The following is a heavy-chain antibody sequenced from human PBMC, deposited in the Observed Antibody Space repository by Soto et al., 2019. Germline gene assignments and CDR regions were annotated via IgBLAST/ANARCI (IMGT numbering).Heavy chain of an antibody. D-gene: IGHD3-10*02. Sequence: PGESLKISCKISGNAFVSFWVVWVRQMPGRGLEWMGNIYPGDSDTRYTPPFQGQVTISADRSTNTAFLQWHRLQASDTALYYCAKQDDRGALEIWGQGTKVTVSS. CDR1: GNAFVSFW. CDR3: AKQDDRGALEI. J-gene: IGHJ3*02. CDR2: IYPGDSDT. V-gene: IGHV5-51*01.